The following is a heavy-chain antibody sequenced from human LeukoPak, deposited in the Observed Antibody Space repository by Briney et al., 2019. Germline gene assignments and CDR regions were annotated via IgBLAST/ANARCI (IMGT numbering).Heavy chain of an antibody. D-gene: IGHD3-22*01. CDR3: ARPDSSGYNWFDP. V-gene: IGHV3-74*01. CDR2: INSDGGST. CDR1: GFTFSSYR. J-gene: IGHJ5*02. Sequence: GGSLRLSCAASGFTFSSYRMHWVRQAPGKGLVWVSRINSDGGSTSYADSVKGRFTISRDNAKNTLYLQMNSLRAEDTAVYYCARPDSSGYNWFDPWGQGTLVTVSS.